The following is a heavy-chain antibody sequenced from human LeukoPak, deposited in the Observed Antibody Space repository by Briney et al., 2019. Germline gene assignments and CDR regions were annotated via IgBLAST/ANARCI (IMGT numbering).Heavy chain of an antibody. CDR2: IYNSGST. CDR3: ARADYSAYYFDY. Sequence: SETLSLTCSVSGDSISIYYWSWIRQPPGKGLEWIGYIYNSGSTNYNPSLKSRVTISVDTSKNQFSLKLSSVTAADTAVYYCARADYSAYYFDYWGQGTLVTVSS. V-gene: IGHV4-59*01. J-gene: IGHJ4*02. D-gene: IGHD2-15*01. CDR1: GDSISIYY.